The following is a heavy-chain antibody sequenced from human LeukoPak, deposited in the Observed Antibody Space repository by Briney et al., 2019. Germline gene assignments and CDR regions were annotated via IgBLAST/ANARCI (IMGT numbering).Heavy chain of an antibody. CDR1: GYTFTAYY. CDR3: ARDRDILGSTFFDK. CDR2: INSNSGGS. D-gene: IGHD5-12*01. J-gene: IGHJ4*02. Sequence: GASVKVSCKASGYTFTAYYMHWVRQAPGQGLEWMGWINSNSGGSNYAQKFQGRVTMTSHTSISTVYMDLSRLRSDDTAVYYCARDRDILGSTFFDKWGQGTLVT. V-gene: IGHV1-2*02.